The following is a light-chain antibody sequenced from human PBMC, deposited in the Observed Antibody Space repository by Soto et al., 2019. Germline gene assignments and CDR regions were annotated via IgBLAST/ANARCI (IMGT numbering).Light chain of an antibody. Sequence: EIVMTQSPATLSVSPGERATLSCRASQRVSIKLAWYQQKPGQAPRLLIYDTSTRATGIPARFSGSGSGTEFSLTISSLKSVDFAVYYCQQYNKWPPVTFGRGTRLEIK. CDR2: DTS. V-gene: IGKV3-15*01. J-gene: IGKJ5*01. CDR3: QQYNKWPPVT. CDR1: QRVSIK.